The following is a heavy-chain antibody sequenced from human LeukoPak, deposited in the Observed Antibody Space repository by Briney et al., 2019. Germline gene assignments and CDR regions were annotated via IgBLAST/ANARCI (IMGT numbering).Heavy chain of an antibody. CDR3: ARADFSYDFWSGYMGLDY. CDR1: GGSISSYY. Sequence: PSETLSLTCTVSGGSISSYYWSWIRQPPGKGLEYIGYIYYSGSTNYNPSLKSRVTISVDTSKNQFSLKLSSVTAADTAVYYCARADFSYDFWSGYMGLDYWGQGTLVTVSS. CDR2: IYYSGST. V-gene: IGHV4-59*08. D-gene: IGHD3-3*01. J-gene: IGHJ4*02.